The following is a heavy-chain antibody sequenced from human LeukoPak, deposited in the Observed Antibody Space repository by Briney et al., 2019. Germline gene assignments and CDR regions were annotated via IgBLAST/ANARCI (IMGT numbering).Heavy chain of an antibody. J-gene: IGHJ5*02. V-gene: IGHV1-46*01. D-gene: IGHD6-13*01. Sequence: ASVKVSCKASGYIFTSYFMHWVRQAPGQGLEWMGLINPSGGSTRYAQKFQGRVTMTRDMSTSTVYMELSSLRSDDTAVYYCARDLGGIAASVRWFDPWGQGTLVTVST. CDR1: GYIFTSYF. CDR3: ARDLGGIAASVRWFDP. CDR2: INPSGGST.